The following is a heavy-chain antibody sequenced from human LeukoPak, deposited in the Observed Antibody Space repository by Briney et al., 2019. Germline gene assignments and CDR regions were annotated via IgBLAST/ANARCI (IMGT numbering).Heavy chain of an antibody. Sequence: GGSLRLSCAASGFSFSTYWMSWVRQAPGKGLEWVANIKQDGSEKYYVDSVKGRFTISRDNAKNSLFLQMSSLRDEDTALYYCARGWAAIPDWGQGTLVTVSS. V-gene: IGHV3-7*01. J-gene: IGHJ4*02. D-gene: IGHD2-21*02. CDR1: GFSFSTYW. CDR3: ARGWAAIPD. CDR2: IKQDGSEK.